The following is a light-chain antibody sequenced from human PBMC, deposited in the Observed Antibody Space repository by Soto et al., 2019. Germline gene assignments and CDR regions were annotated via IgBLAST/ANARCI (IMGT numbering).Light chain of an antibody. CDR3: QQYGALPVT. CDR1: QSVRGSS. J-gene: IGKJ3*01. V-gene: IGKV3-20*01. CDR2: SVS. Sequence: EVVLTQSPGTRSLSPGEGATLSCRASQSVRGSSFAWYKQKPGQAPRLLIYSVSSRATGIPDRFSGSGSGTDFTLTISRLEPEDFAVYYCQQYGALPVTFGPGTTVDIK.